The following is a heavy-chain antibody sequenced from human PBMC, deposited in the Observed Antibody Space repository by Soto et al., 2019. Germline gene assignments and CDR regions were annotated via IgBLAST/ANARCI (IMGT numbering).Heavy chain of an antibody. CDR3: AMVDVYVTPSPQDV. D-gene: IGHD3-16*01. J-gene: IGHJ6*02. V-gene: IGHV1-18*04. CDR1: AYTFTDYY. Sequence: ASVKVSCKASAYTFTDYYMHWVRQAPGQGLEWMGWINTYNGNTNYAQNVQGRVTLTTDTSTSTAYMELRSLRSNDTAIYYCAMVDVYVTPSPQDVWGQGTTVTVSS. CDR2: INTYNGNT.